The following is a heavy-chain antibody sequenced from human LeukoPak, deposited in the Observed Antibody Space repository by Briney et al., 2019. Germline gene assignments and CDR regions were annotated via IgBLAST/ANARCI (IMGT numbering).Heavy chain of an antibody. Sequence: GGSLRLSCAASGFTFSDYYMSWIRQAPGKGLEWVSYISSSGSTIYYADSVKGRFTISRDNAKNSLYLQMNSLRAEDTAVYYCARDVGILTGYSPTPTFDYWGQGTLVTVSS. V-gene: IGHV3-11*01. CDR2: ISSSGSTI. CDR3: ARDVGILTGYSPTPTFDY. D-gene: IGHD3-9*01. CDR1: GFTFSDYY. J-gene: IGHJ4*02.